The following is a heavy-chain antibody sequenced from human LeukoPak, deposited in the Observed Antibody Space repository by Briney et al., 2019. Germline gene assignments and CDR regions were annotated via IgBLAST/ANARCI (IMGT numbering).Heavy chain of an antibody. Sequence: SETLSLTCTVSGGSISSCYWSWIRQPPGKGLEWIRYIYNSGSTNHNPSLRSRVTISVDTSKNQFSLKLSSVTAADTAVYYCAKSWRPRRWPDSFDPWGQGTLVTVSS. V-gene: IGHV4-59*01. CDR3: AKSWRPRRWPDSFDP. CDR1: GGSISSCY. J-gene: IGHJ5*02. D-gene: IGHD5-24*01. CDR2: IYNSGST.